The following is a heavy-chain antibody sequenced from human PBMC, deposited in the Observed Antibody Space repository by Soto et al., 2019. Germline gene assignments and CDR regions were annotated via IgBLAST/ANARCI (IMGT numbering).Heavy chain of an antibody. V-gene: IGHV3-7*03. CDR1: GFSFGTYW. Sequence: EVQLVESGGGLVQPGGSLRLSCAVSGFSFGTYWMSSVRQAPGKGLEWLASIKEDGCERYYLDSVKGRFTISRDNAKDSLSLQMNSLRGEDTAFYYCARDVGPVTIFGEALSGYFDFWGQGTLVTVSS. D-gene: IGHD3-3*01. J-gene: IGHJ4*02. CDR3: ARDVGPVTIFGEALSGYFDF. CDR2: IKEDGCER.